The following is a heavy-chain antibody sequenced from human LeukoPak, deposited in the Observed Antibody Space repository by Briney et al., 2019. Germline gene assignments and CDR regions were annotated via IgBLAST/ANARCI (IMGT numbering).Heavy chain of an antibody. Sequence: GGSLRLSCAASGFTFSSYSMHWVRQAPGKGLEWVSPMSSSSSYIYYAGSVEGRFTISRDNAKNSLYLQMNSLRAEDTAVYYCARQVGVDDAFDIWGQGTMVTISS. J-gene: IGHJ3*02. V-gene: IGHV3-21*01. CDR3: ARQVGVDDAFDI. CDR2: MSSSSSYI. CDR1: GFTFSSYS. D-gene: IGHD1-26*01.